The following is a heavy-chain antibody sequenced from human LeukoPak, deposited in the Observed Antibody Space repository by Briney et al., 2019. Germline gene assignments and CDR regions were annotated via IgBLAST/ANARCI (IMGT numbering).Heavy chain of an antibody. V-gene: IGHV3-33*01. CDR3: TTGGWYDDSSGYYRVVY. Sequence: GGSLRLSCAASGFTFSSYGMHWVRQASGKGLERVAVIWYDGSNEYYADSVKGRFTISRDNSKNTLYLQMNSLRAEDTAVYYCTTGGWYDDSSGYYRVVYWGQGTLVTVSS. CDR2: IWYDGSNE. CDR1: GFTFSSYG. J-gene: IGHJ4*02. D-gene: IGHD3-22*01.